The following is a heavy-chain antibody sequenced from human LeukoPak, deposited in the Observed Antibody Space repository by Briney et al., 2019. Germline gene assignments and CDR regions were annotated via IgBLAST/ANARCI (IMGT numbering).Heavy chain of an antibody. CDR3: AKDQSPIQLWLDYMDV. D-gene: IGHD5-18*01. V-gene: IGHV3-53*05. J-gene: IGHJ6*03. Sequence: GGSLRLSCAASGFTVSSNYMSWVRQAPGKGLEWVSVIYRGAGTYYADSVKGRFTISRDNSKNTLYLQMNSLRAEDTAVYYCAKDQSPIQLWLDYMDVWGKGTTVTVSS. CDR1: GFTVSSNY. CDR2: IYRGAGT.